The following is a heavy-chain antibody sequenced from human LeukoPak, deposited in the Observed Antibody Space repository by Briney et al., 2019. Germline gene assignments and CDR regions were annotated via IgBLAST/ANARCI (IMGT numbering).Heavy chain of an antibody. CDR3: ARGYYRWTFFDY. V-gene: IGHV6-1*01. CDR1: GDSVSSNSAA. J-gene: IGHJ4*02. CDR2: TYYRSKWYN. D-gene: IGHD1-26*01. Sequence: SQTLSLTCAISGDSVSSNSAAWTWIRQSLSRGLEWLGRTYYRSKWYNDYAVSVKGRITINPDTSKNQFSLQLNSVTPEDTAVYYCARGYYRWTFFDYWGQGTLVTVSS.